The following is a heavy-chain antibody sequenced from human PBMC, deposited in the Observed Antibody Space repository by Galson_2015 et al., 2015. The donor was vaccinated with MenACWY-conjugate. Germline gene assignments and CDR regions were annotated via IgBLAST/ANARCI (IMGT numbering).Heavy chain of an antibody. CDR1: GYSFTSYW. D-gene: IGHD2-2*01. J-gene: IGHJ4*02. CDR2: IYPGDSDT. V-gene: IGHV5-51*01. CDR3: ARHDRVLVPAAPFDY. Sequence: QSGAEVKKPGESLTISCKGSGYSFTSYWIGWVRQMPGKGLEWMGIIYPGDSDTRYSPSFQGQVTISADKSISTAYLQWSSLKASDTAMYYCARHDRVLVPAAPFDYWGQGTLVTVSS.